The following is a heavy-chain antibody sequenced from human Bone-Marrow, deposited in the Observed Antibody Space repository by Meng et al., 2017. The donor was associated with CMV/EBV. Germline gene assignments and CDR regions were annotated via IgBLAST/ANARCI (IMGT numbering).Heavy chain of an antibody. CDR1: GGSFSGYY. CDR3: ARSNSLEVYFDY. V-gene: IGHV4-34*01. Sequence: SETLSLTCTVYGGSFSGYYWNWIRQPPGKGLEWIGEISHSGNTNFNPSLKSRVTISVDTSKNQFSLKLSSVTAADTAVYYCARSNSLEVYFDYWGQGTRVTVSS. J-gene: IGHJ4*02. D-gene: IGHD4-23*01. CDR2: ISHSGNT.